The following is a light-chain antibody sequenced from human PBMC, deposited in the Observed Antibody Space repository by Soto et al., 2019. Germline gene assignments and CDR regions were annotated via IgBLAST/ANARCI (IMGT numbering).Light chain of an antibody. CDR3: AAWDDSLSGLYV. J-gene: IGLJ1*01. CDR2: RNN. CDR1: SSNIGSNY. V-gene: IGLV1-47*01. Sequence: QSVLTQPPSASGTPGQRVTISCSGSSSNIGSNYVYWYQQLPGTAPKLLIYRNNQRPSGVPDRFSGSKSGTSASLAISGLRSEDEADYYCAAWDDSLSGLYVLGTGTKLTV.